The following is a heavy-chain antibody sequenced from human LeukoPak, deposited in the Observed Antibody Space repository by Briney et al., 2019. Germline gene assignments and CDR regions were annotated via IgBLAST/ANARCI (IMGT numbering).Heavy chain of an antibody. CDR2: IRGSGGGT. D-gene: IGHD2-21*02. Sequence: GESLRLSCAASGFTFSNYGMSWVRQAPGKGLEWVSVIRGSGGGTYYADSVKGRFTISRDNSKNTVYLQMNSLRAEDTAVYYCVRARMPHCGTDCLESWGQGTLVTVSS. CDR3: VRARMPHCGTDCLES. CDR1: GFTFSNYG. J-gene: IGHJ4*02. V-gene: IGHV3-23*01.